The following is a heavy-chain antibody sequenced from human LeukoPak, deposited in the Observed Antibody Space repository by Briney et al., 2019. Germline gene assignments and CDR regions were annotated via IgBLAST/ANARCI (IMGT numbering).Heavy chain of an antibody. CDR2: INTNTGNP. Sequence: ASVKVSCKASGYTFTSYAMNWVRQAPGQGLEWMGWINTNTGNPTYAQGFTGRFVFSLDTSVSTAYLQISSLKAEDTAVYYCARELDSYSYYYYGMDVWGQGTTVTVSS. CDR3: ARELDSYSYYYYGMDV. V-gene: IGHV7-4-1*02. CDR1: GYTFTSYA. D-gene: IGHD5-18*01. J-gene: IGHJ6*02.